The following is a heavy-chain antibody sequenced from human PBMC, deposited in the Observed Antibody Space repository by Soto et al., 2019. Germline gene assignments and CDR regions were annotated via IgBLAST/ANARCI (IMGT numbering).Heavy chain of an antibody. D-gene: IGHD5-12*01. CDR2: IYLDDDK. V-gene: IGHV2-5*02. J-gene: IGHJ4*02. Sequence: QITLKESGPTLVRPPQTLTLTCTFSGFSLTSGVGVGWIRQPPGKALEWLALIYLDDDKRYSPSLKNRLTITKDTSKHQVVLTMTNVGPVDTATYFCAHIDPEIVTVGGHGAFDYWGQGTLVTVSS. CDR3: AHIDPEIVTVGGHGAFDY. CDR1: GFSLTSGVG.